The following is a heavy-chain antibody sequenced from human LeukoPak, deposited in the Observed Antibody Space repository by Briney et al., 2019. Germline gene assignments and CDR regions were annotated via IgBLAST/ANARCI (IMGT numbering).Heavy chain of an antibody. Sequence: GASVKVSSKASLYTCTGYYMHCVRHAPGQGAEWGGWINPNSGGTNYAQKFQGRVTITRDASISTAYMELSRLRSDDTAVYYCARTPGYCSSTSCYTEVGDYYYYMDVWGEETPVTVSS. CDR1: LYTCTGYY. CDR2: INPNSGGT. D-gene: IGHD2-2*02. CDR3: ARTPGYCSSTSCYTEVGDYYYYMDV. J-gene: IGHJ6*03. V-gene: IGHV1-2*02.